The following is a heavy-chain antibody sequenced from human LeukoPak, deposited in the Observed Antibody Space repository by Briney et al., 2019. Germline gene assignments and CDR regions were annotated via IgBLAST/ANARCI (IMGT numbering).Heavy chain of an antibody. CDR1: GYTFTSSG. Sequence: GASVKVSCKASGYTFTSSGISWVRQAPGQGLEWMGWISAYNVNTNYAQKFQGRVTMTTDTSTSTAYIELRSLRSDDTAVYYCASRGYCSGGSCLTPPYYYYGMDVWGQGTTVTVSS. CDR2: ISAYNVNT. CDR3: ASRGYCSGGSCLTPPYYYYGMDV. D-gene: IGHD2-15*01. J-gene: IGHJ6*02. V-gene: IGHV1-18*01.